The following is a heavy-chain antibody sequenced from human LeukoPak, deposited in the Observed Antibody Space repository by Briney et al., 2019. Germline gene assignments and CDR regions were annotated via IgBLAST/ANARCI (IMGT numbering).Heavy chain of an antibody. Sequence: GGSLRLSCAASGSTFSDYTMDWVRQAPGKGLEWVAVISYDGTNKYYADSVKGRFTISRDNSKNTLYLQMSSLRAEDTAVYYCATVGSSTWYYFDYWGQGTLVTVSS. CDR1: GSTFSDYT. J-gene: IGHJ4*02. CDR3: ATVGSSTWYYFDY. V-gene: IGHV3-30-3*01. CDR2: ISYDGTNK. D-gene: IGHD6-13*01.